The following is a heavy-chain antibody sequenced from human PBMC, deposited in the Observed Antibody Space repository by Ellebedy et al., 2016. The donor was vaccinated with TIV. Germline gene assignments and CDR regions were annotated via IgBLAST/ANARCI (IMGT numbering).Heavy chain of an antibody. D-gene: IGHD3/OR15-3a*01. CDR2: MKPGSGNT. Sequence: AASVKVSCKASGYTFTDYDINWVRQATGQGLEYLGWMKPGSGNTGYAQKFEGRVTMTRNTSTSTAYMELSSLRYDDTAVYYCVVGLFHPWGQGTLVSVSS. J-gene: IGHJ5*02. V-gene: IGHV1-8*01. CDR1: GYTFTDYD. CDR3: VVGLFHP.